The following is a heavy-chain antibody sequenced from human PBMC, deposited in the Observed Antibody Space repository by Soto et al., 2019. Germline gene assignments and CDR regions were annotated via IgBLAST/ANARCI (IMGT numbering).Heavy chain of an antibody. CDR2: IDGSGGIT. J-gene: IGHJ5*02. D-gene: IGHD3-10*01. CDR3: VKNSGWFNT. V-gene: IGHV3-23*01. Sequence: QLLQSGGGLVQPGGSLTLSCAASGFTFGTTDMSWVRQAPGEGLEWVSTIDGSGGITYYADSVKGRFTISRDNSRNTVYLQMNSLRGDDTALYYRVKNSGWFNTWGQGALVTVSS. CDR1: GFTFGTTD.